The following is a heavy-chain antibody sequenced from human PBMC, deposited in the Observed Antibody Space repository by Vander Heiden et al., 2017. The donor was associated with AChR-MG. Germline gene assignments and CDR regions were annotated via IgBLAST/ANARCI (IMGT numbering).Heavy chain of an antibody. CDR2: IYPGDSDI. CDR1: GYSFTNYW. V-gene: IGHV5-51*01. D-gene: IGHD3-22*01. J-gene: IGHJ4*02. Sequence: EVQLVQSGAEVKEPGESLKISCKGSGYSFTNYWIGWVRQMPGKGLEWMGSIYPGDSDIRYSPSFQGQLTISVDKSVTTAYLQWSSLKASDTAMYYCARSYDSSGRYFDYWGQEALVTVSS. CDR3: ARSYDSSGRYFDY.